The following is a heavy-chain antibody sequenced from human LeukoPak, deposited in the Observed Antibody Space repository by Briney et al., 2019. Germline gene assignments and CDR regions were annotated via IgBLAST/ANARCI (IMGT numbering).Heavy chain of an antibody. CDR2: ISGSGRSI. Sequence: GGSLRLSCAASGFTFNNFVMTWVRQAPGKGLEWVSGISGSGRSIYYTDSVKGRLTIPRDNSKNTLYLQMTSLRAEDTAVYYCAKGGHYYDSFYYFDYWGQGTLVTVSS. CDR1: GFTFNNFV. CDR3: AKGGHYYDSFYYFDY. J-gene: IGHJ4*02. D-gene: IGHD3-22*01. V-gene: IGHV3-23*01.